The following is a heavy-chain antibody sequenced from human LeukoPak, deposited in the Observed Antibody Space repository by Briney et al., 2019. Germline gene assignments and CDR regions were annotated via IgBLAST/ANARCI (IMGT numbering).Heavy chain of an antibody. CDR3: ARDISSGWYGY. V-gene: IGHV1-2*02. CDR2: INPNSGCT. J-gene: IGHJ4*02. Sequence: GASVKVSCKASGYTFTGYYMHWVRQAPGQGLEWMGWINPNSGCTNYAQKFQGRVTMTRDTSISTAYMELSRLRSDDTAVYYCARDISSGWYGYWGQGTLVTVSS. D-gene: IGHD6-19*01. CDR1: GYTFTGYY.